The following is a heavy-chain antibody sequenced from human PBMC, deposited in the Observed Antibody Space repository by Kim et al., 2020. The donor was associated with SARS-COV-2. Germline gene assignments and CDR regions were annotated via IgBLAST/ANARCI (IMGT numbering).Heavy chain of an antibody. V-gene: IGHV4-39*01. Sequence: SETLSLTCTVSGGSISSSSYYWGWIRQPPGKGLEWIGSIYYSGSTYYNPSLKSRVTISVDTSKNQFSLKLSSVTAADTAVYYCARCNPEGWGNYYYGMDVWGQGTTVTVSS. CDR3: ARCNPEGWGNYYYGMDV. D-gene: IGHD6-19*01. CDR1: GGSISSSSYY. J-gene: IGHJ6*02. CDR2: IYYSGST.